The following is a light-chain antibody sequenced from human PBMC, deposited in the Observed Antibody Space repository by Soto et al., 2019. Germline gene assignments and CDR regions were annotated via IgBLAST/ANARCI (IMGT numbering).Light chain of an antibody. V-gene: IGLV2-18*02. Sequence: QSVLTQPPSVSGSPGQSVTISCTGTSSDVGSFNRVSWYQQPPGTAPKLMIYEVTNRPSGVPDRFSGPKSGNTASLTISGLQAEDEADYYCSSFTSSSTYVFGTGTKLTVL. J-gene: IGLJ1*01. CDR2: EVT. CDR1: SSDVGSFNR. CDR3: SSFTSSSTYV.